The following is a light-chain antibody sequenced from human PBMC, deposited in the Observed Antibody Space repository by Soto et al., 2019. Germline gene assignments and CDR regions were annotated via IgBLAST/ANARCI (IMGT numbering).Light chain of an antibody. V-gene: IGKV1-39*01. CDR2: RAS. Sequence: IQMTQSPSSLSAAVGDRVSITCRASQSISTYVNWYQQKPGTAPNLLIYRASTLESGVTSRFSGSGSGTDFTLTISSLQPADFSTYYCQQSFSTPITFGQGTRLXI. J-gene: IGKJ5*01. CDR3: QQSFSTPIT. CDR1: QSISTY.